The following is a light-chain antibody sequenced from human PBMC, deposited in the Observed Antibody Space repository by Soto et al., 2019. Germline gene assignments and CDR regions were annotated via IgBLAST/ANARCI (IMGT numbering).Light chain of an antibody. CDR1: QSVNSN. CDR3: QQYNNRPPDT. Sequence: EIVMTQSPATLSVSPGERATLSCRASQSVNSNFAWYQQKPGQAPRLLIYGASTRVAGIPARFSGSGSGTEVSLTISSLQSEDFAVYYCQQYNNRPPDTFGQGTKLEIK. J-gene: IGKJ2*01. CDR2: GAS. V-gene: IGKV3-15*01.